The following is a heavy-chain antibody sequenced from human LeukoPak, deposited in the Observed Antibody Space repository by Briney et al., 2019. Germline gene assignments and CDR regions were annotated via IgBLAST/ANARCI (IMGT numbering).Heavy chain of an antibody. J-gene: IGHJ4*02. Sequence: GGYLRLSCAASGFTFSSYGMHWVRHAPGKGLEWVAVISYDGSNKDYADSVKGRFIISRDNSKSTLYLQMNGLRAEDTAVYYCAKVSVGYSNYGPRGYWGQGTLVTVSA. CDR2: ISYDGSNK. D-gene: IGHD4-11*01. CDR3: AKVSVGYSNYGPRGY. V-gene: IGHV3-30*18. CDR1: GFTFSSYG.